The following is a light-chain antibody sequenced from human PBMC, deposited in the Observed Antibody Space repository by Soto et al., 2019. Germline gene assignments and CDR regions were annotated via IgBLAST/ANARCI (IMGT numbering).Light chain of an antibody. J-gene: IGLJ2*01. Sequence: QSVLTQPPSASGTPGQRVTVSCSGSGSNIGSNTVNWYQQLPGTAPKLLIYDNDQRPSGVPDRFSGSKSGTSASLAISGLQSEDEADYYCAAWDDSLNGVVFGGGTQLTVL. V-gene: IGLV1-44*01. CDR3: AAWDDSLNGVV. CDR1: GSNIGSNT. CDR2: DND.